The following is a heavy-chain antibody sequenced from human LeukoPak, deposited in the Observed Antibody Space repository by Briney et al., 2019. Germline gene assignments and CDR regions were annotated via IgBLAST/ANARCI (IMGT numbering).Heavy chain of an antibody. CDR3: ARARVATHGYNWFDP. J-gene: IGHJ5*02. Sequence: SVKVSCKASGYTFTSYAMNWVRQAPGQGLEWMGGIIPIFGTANYAQKFQGRVTITADESTSTAYMELSSLRSEDTAVYYCARARVATHGYNWFDPWGQGTLVTVSS. CDR2: IIPIFGTA. D-gene: IGHD5-12*01. V-gene: IGHV1-69*13. CDR1: GYTFTSYA.